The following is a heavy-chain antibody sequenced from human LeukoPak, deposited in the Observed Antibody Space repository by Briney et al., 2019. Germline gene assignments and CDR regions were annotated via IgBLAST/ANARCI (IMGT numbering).Heavy chain of an antibody. V-gene: IGHV3-53*05. D-gene: IGHD6-19*01. CDR3: AKVRWDNSGWYYLDS. CDR1: GFTISSNY. J-gene: IGHJ4*02. Sequence: GGSLRLSCSASGFTISSNYMSWVRQAPGKGLEWVSVIYSGSNTYYPDSVKGRFTISRDNSKSTLLLQMNSLRAEDTAVYYCAKVRWDNSGWYYLDSWGQGTLVTVSS. CDR2: IYSGSNT.